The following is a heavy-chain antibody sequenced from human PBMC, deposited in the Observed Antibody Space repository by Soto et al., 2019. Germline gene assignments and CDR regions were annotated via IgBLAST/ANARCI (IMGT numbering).Heavy chain of an antibody. J-gene: IGHJ4*02. V-gene: IGHV3-9*01. CDR3: AKGNDYGDYYFDY. CDR1: GFTFDDYA. Sequence: GGSLRLSCAASGFTFDDYAMHWVRQAPGKGLEWVSGISWNSGSIGYADSVKGRFTISRDNAKNSLYLQMNSLRAEDTALYYCAKGNDYGDYYFDYWGQGTLVTVSS. D-gene: IGHD4-17*01. CDR2: ISWNSGSI.